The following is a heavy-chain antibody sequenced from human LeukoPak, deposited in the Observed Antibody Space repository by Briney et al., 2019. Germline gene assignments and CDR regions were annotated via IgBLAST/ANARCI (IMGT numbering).Heavy chain of an antibody. CDR2: IIPIFGTA. J-gene: IGHJ6*03. V-gene: IGHV1-69*05. CDR1: GGTFSSYS. CDR3: ARAPSIEYSSSSEAGIYYYYYMDV. Sequence: GASVNVSCKASGGTFSSYSISWVRQAPGQGLEWMGGIIPIFGTANYAQKFQGRVTITTDESTSTAYMELSSLRSEDTAVYYCARAPSIEYSSSSEAGIYYYYYMDVWGKGTTVTVSS. D-gene: IGHD6-6*01.